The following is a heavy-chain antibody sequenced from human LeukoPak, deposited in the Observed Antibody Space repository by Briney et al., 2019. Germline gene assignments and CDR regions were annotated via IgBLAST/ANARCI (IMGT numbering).Heavy chain of an antibody. CDR2: IYSGGST. CDR1: GFTVSTNY. Sequence: PGGSLRLSCAASGFTVSTNYMSWVRQAPGKGLEWVSVIYSGGSTYYADSVKGRFTISRHNSENTLYLQMNSLRAEDTAVYYCARKLPLAGMDVWGQGTTVTVSS. V-gene: IGHV3-53*04. D-gene: IGHD3-10*01. J-gene: IGHJ6*02. CDR3: ARKLPLAGMDV.